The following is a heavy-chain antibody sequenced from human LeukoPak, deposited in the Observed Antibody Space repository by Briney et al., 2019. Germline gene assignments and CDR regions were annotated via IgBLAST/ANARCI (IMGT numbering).Heavy chain of an antibody. CDR2: IYYSGST. V-gene: IGHV4-39*01. D-gene: IGHD2-21*02. CDR1: GGSISSSSYF. Sequence: PETLSLTCTVSGGSISSSSYFWGWVRQPPGKGLEWIGTIYYSGSTYYSPSLRSRVTISVDTSKNQFSLKLNSVTAADTAVYYCARRRSDCLDYWGQGTLVTVSS. CDR3: ARRRSDCLDY. J-gene: IGHJ4*02.